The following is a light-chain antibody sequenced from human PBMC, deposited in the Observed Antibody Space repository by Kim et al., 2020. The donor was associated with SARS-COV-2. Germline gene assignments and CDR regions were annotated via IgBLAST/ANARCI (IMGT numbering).Light chain of an antibody. CDR1: QDIVIF. V-gene: IGKV1-17*03. CDR3: LQHRSSPYT. CDR2: ATS. J-gene: IGKJ2*01. Sequence: SASVGDSVTITCRASQDIVIFLAWFQQKPGEVPKRLIYATSHLQSGVPSRFSGSGSGTEFTLTISSLQPEDFATYYCLQHRSSPYTFGQGTKLEI.